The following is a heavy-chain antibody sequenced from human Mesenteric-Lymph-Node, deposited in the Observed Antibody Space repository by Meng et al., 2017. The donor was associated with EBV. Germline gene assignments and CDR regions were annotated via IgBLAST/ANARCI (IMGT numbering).Heavy chain of an antibody. Sequence: QVHLVQSAAEVKKPGASVKVSCQASGYTFSNYGFSWVRQAPGQGLEWMGWISAYSGDKKSTQKFQGKLTMTTDTSTSTAYMELKSLTSDDTAVYYCAREGRVPAAMGFDPWGQGTLVTVSS. D-gene: IGHD2-2*01. V-gene: IGHV1-18*01. CDR3: AREGRVPAAMGFDP. CDR1: GYTFSNYG. CDR2: ISAYSGDK. J-gene: IGHJ5*02.